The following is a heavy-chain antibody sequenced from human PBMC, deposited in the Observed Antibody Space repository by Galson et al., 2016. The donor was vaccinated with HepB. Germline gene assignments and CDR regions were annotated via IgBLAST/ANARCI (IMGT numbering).Heavy chain of an antibody. CDR3: ARAGSSWYFDY. V-gene: IGHV3-48*02. J-gene: IGHJ4*02. CDR2: ISSSGGTI. D-gene: IGHD6-13*01. CDR1: GFTFISYN. Sequence: SLRLSCAASGFTFISYNMNWVRQAPGKGLEWISYISSSGGTIYYADSVKGRFTISRDNAKNSLYRQMNSLRDEDTAVYYCARAGSSWYFDYWGQGTLVTVSS.